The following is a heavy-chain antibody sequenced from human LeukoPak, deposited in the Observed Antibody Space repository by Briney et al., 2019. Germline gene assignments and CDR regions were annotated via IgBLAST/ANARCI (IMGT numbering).Heavy chain of an antibody. CDR1: GGSFSGYY. D-gene: IGHD2-2*01. CDR3: ARANIVVVPAAKVWFDP. V-gene: IGHV4-34*01. J-gene: IGHJ5*02. Sequence: PSETLSLTCAVYGGSFSGYYWSWIRQPPGKGLEWIGEINHSGSTNYNPSLKSRVTISVDTSKNQFSLKLSSVTAADTAVYYCARANIVVVPAAKVWFDPWGQGTLVAVSS. CDR2: INHSGST.